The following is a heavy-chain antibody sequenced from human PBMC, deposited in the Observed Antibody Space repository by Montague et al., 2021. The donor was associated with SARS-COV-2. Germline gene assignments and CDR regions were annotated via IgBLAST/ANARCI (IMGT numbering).Heavy chain of an antibody. CDR3: AKGYSGSYYSPFDY. CDR2: ISYDGSNK. V-gene: IGHV3-30*18. CDR1: GFTFSSYG. J-gene: IGHJ4*02. D-gene: IGHD1-26*01. Sequence: SLRLSCAASGFTFSSYGMHWVRQAPGKGLEWVAVISYDGSNKYYADSVKGRFTISRDNSKNTLYLQMNSLRAEDTAVYYCAKGYSGSYYSPFDYWGQGTLVTVPS.